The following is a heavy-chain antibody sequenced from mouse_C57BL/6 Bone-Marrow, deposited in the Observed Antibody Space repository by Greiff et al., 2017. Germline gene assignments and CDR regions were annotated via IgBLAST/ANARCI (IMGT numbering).Heavy chain of an antibody. D-gene: IGHD2-12*01. CDR3: ARFAYSGPY. Sequence: QVQLQQSGAELARPGASVKLSCKASGYTFTSYGISWVKQRTGQGLEWIGEIYPRSGNTYYNEKFKGKATLTADKSSSTAYMELRSLTSEDSAVYFWARFAYSGPYWGQGTLVTVSA. J-gene: IGHJ3*01. CDR1: GYTFTSYG. V-gene: IGHV1-81*01. CDR2: IYPRSGNT.